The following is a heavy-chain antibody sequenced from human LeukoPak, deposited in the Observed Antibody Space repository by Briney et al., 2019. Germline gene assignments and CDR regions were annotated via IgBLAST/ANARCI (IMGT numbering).Heavy chain of an antibody. Sequence: QPGRSLRLSCAASGFTFDDYAMHWVRQAPGKGLEWVSGISWNSGSIGYADSVKGRFTISRDNAKNSLYLQMNSLRAEDTALYYCAKENCYDSSGLSLWGQGTLVTVSS. J-gene: IGHJ4*02. CDR3: AKENCYDSSGLSL. CDR1: GFTFDDYA. CDR2: ISWNSGSI. D-gene: IGHD3-22*01. V-gene: IGHV3-9*01.